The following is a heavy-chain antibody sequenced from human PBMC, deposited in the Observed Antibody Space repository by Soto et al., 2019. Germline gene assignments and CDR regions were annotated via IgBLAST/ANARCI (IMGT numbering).Heavy chain of an antibody. J-gene: IGHJ6*02. CDR3: AKAGTASYYYYGMDV. CDR2: ISWDGGST. V-gene: IGHV3-43*01. D-gene: IGHD6-25*01. Sequence: PGGSLRLSCAASGFTFDDYTMHWVRQAPGKGLEWVSLISWDGGSTYYADSVKGRFTISRDNSKNSLYLQMNSLRTEDTALYYCAKAGTASYYYYGMDVWGQGTTVTVSS. CDR1: GFTFDDYT.